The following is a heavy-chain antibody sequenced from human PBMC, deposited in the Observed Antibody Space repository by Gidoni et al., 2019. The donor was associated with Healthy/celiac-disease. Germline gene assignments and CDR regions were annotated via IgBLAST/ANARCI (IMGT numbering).Heavy chain of an antibody. CDR3: ARVWQWPRYFDL. V-gene: IGHV4-61*01. D-gene: IGHD6-19*01. Sequence: QVQLQESGPGLVKPSETLSLTCTVSGGSVSSGSYYWSWIRQPPGKGLEWIGYIYYSGSTNYNPSLKSRVTISVDTSKNQFSLKLSSVTAADTAVYYCARVWQWPRYFDLWGRGTLVTVSS. CDR1: GGSVSSGSYY. CDR2: IYYSGST. J-gene: IGHJ2*01.